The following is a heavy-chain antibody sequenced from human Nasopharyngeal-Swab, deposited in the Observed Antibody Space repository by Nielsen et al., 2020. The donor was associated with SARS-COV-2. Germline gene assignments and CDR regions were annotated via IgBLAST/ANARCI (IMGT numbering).Heavy chain of an antibody. CDR2: IYTSGST. J-gene: IGHJ4*02. CDR1: GGSISSYY. V-gene: IGHV4-4*07. D-gene: IGHD3-22*01. CDR3: ARVDNYYDSSGYRQYYFDY. Sequence: GSLRLSCTVSGGSISSYYWSWIRQTAGKGLEWIGRIYTSGSTNYNPSLKSRVTMSVDTSKNQFSLKLSSVTAADTAVYYCARVDNYYDSSGYRQYYFDYWGQGTLVTVSS.